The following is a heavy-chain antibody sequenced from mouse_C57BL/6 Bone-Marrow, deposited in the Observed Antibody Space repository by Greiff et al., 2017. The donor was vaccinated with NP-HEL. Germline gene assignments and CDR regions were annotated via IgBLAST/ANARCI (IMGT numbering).Heavy chain of an antibody. CDR3: ARDGGYGPLG. J-gene: IGHJ3*01. Sequence: EVKVEESGPGLVKPSQSLSLTCSVTGYSITSGYYWNWIRQFPGNKLEWMGYISYDGSNNYNPSLKNRISITRDTSKNQFFLKLNSVTTEDTATYYCARDGGYGPLGWGQGTLVTVSA. CDR2: ISYDGSN. V-gene: IGHV3-6*01. CDR1: GYSITSGYY. D-gene: IGHD2-2*01.